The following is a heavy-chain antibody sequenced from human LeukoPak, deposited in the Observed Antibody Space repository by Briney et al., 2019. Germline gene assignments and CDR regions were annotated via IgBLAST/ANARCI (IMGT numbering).Heavy chain of an antibody. CDR2: LSYDGTNN. D-gene: IGHD3-10*01. V-gene: IGHV3-30-3*01. CDR1: GFTFRNYA. CDR3: ARDPKYGSLGAFDI. Sequence: GGSLRLSCAASGFTFRNYAMHWVRQAPGKGLEWVAVLSYDGTNNYYADSVKGRFTISRDNSKNTLYLQMNSLRAEDTAVYYCARDPKYGSLGAFDIWGQGTMVTISS. J-gene: IGHJ3*02.